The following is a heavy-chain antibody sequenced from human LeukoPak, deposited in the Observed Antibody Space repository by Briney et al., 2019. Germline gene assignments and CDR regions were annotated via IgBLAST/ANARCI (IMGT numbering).Heavy chain of an antibody. CDR2: IYYSGST. D-gene: IGHD2-15*01. CDR1: GGSISSYY. V-gene: IGHV4-39*07. Sequence: SETLSLTCTVSGGSISSYYWGWIRQPPGKGLEWIGSIYYSGSTYYNPSLKSRVTISVDTSKNQFSLKLSSVTAADTAVYYCARSLYCSGGSCYVGAAQPGTWGQGTLVTVSS. J-gene: IGHJ4*02. CDR3: ARSLYCSGGSCYVGAAQPGT.